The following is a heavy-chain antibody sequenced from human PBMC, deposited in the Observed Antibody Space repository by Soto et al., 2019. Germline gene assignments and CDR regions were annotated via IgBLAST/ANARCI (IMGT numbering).Heavy chain of an antibody. CDR1: GFKLRNYA. J-gene: IGHJ5*02. CDR3: ARAHTMMILDRFDP. V-gene: IGHV3-33*01. D-gene: IGHD3-22*01. Sequence: PGGSLRLSCAASGFKLRNYAIHWVRQAPGKGLEWLAVIWFDGSKKYYADSVKGRFTIPRDNSKNTVYLDMNSLTADDSGVFYCARAHTMMILDRFDPWGHGTLVTVSS. CDR2: IWFDGSKK.